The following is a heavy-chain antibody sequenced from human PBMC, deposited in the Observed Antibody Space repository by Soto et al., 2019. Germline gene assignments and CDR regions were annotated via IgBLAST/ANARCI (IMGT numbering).Heavy chain of an antibody. CDR1: GFTFSAYW. CDR3: ARVRRDGNTGFAMDV. D-gene: IGHD3-16*01. J-gene: IGHJ6*02. V-gene: IGHV3-7*05. CDR2: TKEDGNEK. Sequence: PGGSLRLSCAASGFTFSAYWMSWVRQAPGRGLEWVADTKEDGNEKSYVDAVKGRFSISRDNAKNSLFLQMNSLSVEDTAVYYCARVRRDGNTGFAMDVWGQGTTVTVSS.